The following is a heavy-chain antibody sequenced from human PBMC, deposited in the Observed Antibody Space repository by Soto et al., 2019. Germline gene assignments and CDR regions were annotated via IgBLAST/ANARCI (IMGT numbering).Heavy chain of an antibody. Sequence: SVKGSCKASGDTFISYTSSWVRQTHGQGLEWMGRIIPILGIANYAQKFQGRVTITADKSTSTAYMELSSLRSEDTAVYYCARQLRVATIVGPDDYWGQGTLVTVSS. D-gene: IGHD5-12*01. CDR2: IIPILGIA. J-gene: IGHJ4*02. CDR1: GDTFISYT. V-gene: IGHV1-69*02. CDR3: ARQLRVATIVGPDDY.